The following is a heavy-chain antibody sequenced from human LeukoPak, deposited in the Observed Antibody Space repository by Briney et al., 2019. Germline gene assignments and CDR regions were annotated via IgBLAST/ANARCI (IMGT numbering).Heavy chain of an antibody. CDR2: IWYDGSSK. CDR3: ARGELRYFDWLTYYYYYGMDV. CDR1: GFTFSSYG. J-gene: IGHJ6*02. D-gene: IGHD3-9*01. V-gene: IGHV3-33*01. Sequence: GGSLRLSCAASGFTFSSYGMHWVRQAPGKGLEWVAVIWYDGSSKYYADSVKGRFTISRDNSKNTLYLQMNSLRAEDTAVYYCARGELRYFDWLTYYYYYGMDVRGQGTTVTVSS.